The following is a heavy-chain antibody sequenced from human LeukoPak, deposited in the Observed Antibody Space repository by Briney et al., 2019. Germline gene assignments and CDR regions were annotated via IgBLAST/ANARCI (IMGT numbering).Heavy chain of an antibody. D-gene: IGHD6-13*01. Sequence: PSETLSLTCTVSGGSMSSSSYYWGWIRQPPGKGLEWIGSIYHSGHSDYNPSLKSRATISVDTSKNQFSLKLSSVTAADTAVYYCAREPYSSSWGSYHPWGQGTLVTVSS. CDR1: GGSMSSSSYY. CDR2: IYHSGHS. J-gene: IGHJ5*02. V-gene: IGHV4-39*02. CDR3: AREPYSSSWGSYHP.